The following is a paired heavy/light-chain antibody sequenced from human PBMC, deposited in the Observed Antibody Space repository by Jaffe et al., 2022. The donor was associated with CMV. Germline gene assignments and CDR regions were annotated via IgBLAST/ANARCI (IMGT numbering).Heavy chain of an antibody. V-gene: IGHV3-74*01. CDR2: ITNDGSNT. D-gene: IGHD3-10*01. CDR3: ARGGMRGAFDI. CDR1: GFSLSPYW. J-gene: IGHJ3*02. Sequence: EVQLVESGGDLIQPGGSLKLSCEASGFSLSPYWMGWARQAPGKGLVWVSQITNDGSNTGYADSVKGRFTISRDNAKNTLYLKMNSLTAEDTGLYYCARGGMRGAFDIWGQGTMVTVSS.
Light chain of an antibody. Sequence: QSALTQPPSASGSPGQSVTISCTGTSSDVGGYNYVSWYQHYPGRAPKLMIYEVNKRPSGVPGRFSGSKSGNTASLTVSGLQAEDEADYYCSSYVGSNNYVFGTGTKVTVL. CDR3: SSYVGSNNYV. V-gene: IGLV2-8*01. J-gene: IGLJ1*01. CDR1: SSDVGGYNY. CDR2: EVN.